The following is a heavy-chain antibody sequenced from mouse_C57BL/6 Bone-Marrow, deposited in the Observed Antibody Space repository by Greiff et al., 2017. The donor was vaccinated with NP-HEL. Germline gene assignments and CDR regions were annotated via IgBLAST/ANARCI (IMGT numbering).Heavy chain of an antibody. V-gene: IGHV3-6*01. CDR3: AREASSGFDY. CDR1: GYSITSGYY. CDR2: ISYDGSN. D-gene: IGHD3-2*02. J-gene: IGHJ2*01. Sequence: EVKLMESGPGLVKPSQSLSLTCSVTGYSITSGYYWNWIRQFPGNKLEWMGYISYDGSNNYNPSLKNRISITRDTSKNQFFLKLNSVTTEDTATYYCAREASSGFDYWGQGTTLTVSS.